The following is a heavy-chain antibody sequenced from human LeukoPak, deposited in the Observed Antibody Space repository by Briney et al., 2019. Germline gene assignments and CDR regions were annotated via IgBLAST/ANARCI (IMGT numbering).Heavy chain of an antibody. CDR3: AKDPAGNSWNFDY. Sequence: GGSLRLSCAASGFSFSDYGMHWVRQAPGKGLEWVSFIRKDGINTNYVDSVKGRFTISRDTSNKMVYLQMNSLRTEDMAVYYCAKDPAGNSWNFDYWGQGILVAVSS. J-gene: IGHJ4*02. CDR2: IRKDGINT. CDR1: GFSFSDYG. V-gene: IGHV3-30*02. D-gene: IGHD6-13*01.